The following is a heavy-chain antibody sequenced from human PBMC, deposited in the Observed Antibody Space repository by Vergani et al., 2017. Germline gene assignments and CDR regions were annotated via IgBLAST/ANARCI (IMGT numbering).Heavy chain of an antibody. J-gene: IGHJ6*02. CDR3: AKVDSSGWYAPYYGMDV. Sequence: EVQLLESGGGLVQPGGSLRLSCAASGFTFSSYAMSWVRQAPGKGLEWVSAISGSGGSTYYADSVKGRFTISRDNSKNTLYLQMNSLRAEDTAVYYCAKVDSSGWYAPYYGMDVWGQGPTV. V-gene: IGHV3-23*01. D-gene: IGHD6-19*01. CDR1: GFTFSSYA. CDR2: ISGSGGST.